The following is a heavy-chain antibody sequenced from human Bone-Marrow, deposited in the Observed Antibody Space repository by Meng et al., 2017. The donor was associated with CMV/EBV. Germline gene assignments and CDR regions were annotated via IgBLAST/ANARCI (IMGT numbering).Heavy chain of an antibody. V-gene: IGHV1-8*03. CDR1: GYTFTSYD. D-gene: IGHD6-13*01. Sequence: ASVKVSCKASGYTFTSYDINWVRQATGQGLEWMGWMNPNSGNTGYAQKFQGRVTITRNTSISTAYMELSSLRSEDTAVYYCARAYSSSWYGYYYYGMDVWGQGPTVTGYS. CDR2: MNPNSGNT. J-gene: IGHJ6*02. CDR3: ARAYSSSWYGYYYYGMDV.